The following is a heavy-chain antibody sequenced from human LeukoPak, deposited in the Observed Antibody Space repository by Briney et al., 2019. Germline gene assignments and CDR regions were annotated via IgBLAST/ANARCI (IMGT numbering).Heavy chain of an antibody. CDR2: IYYSGST. J-gene: IGHJ4*02. CDR3: ASYGSGSYYMGFDY. V-gene: IGHV4-59*01. Sequence: ASETLSLTCTVSGGSIGSYYWSWIRQPPGKGLEWIGYIYYSGSTNYNPSLKSRVTISVDTSKNQFSLKLSPVTAADTAVYYCASYGSGSYYMGFDYWGQGTLVTVSS. CDR1: GGSIGSYY. D-gene: IGHD3-10*01.